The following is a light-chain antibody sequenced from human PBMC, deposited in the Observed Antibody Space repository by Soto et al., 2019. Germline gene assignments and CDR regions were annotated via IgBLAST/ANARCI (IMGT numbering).Light chain of an antibody. CDR1: SSNIGNNY. V-gene: IGLV1-51*01. CDR3: ATWDYSLTGEV. J-gene: IGLJ2*01. Sequence: QAVVTQPPSVSGAPGQKVTISCSGSSSNIGNNYISWYQQLPGTAPKLLIYDNNKRPSGIPDRFSGSKSGTSGTLDITGLQTGDEADYYCATWDYSLTGEVFGGGTKLTVL. CDR2: DNN.